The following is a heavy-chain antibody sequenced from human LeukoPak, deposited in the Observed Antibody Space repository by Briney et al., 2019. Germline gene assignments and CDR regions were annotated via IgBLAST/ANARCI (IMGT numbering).Heavy chain of an antibody. CDR3: ARDNYDSSGTFDY. CDR2: ISYDGSNK. V-gene: IGHV3-30*03. D-gene: IGHD3-22*01. CDR1: GFTFSSYG. Sequence: GGSLRLSCAASGFTFSSYGMHWVRQAPGKGLEWVAVISYDGSNKYYADSVKGRFTISRDNSKNTLYLQMNSLRAEDTAVYYCARDNYDSSGTFDYWGQGTLVTVSS. J-gene: IGHJ4*02.